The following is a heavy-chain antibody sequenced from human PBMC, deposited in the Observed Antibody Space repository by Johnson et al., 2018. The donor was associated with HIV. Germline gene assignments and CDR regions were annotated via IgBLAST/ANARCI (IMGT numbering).Heavy chain of an antibody. Sequence: QVQLVESGGGLVQPGGSLRLSCAASGFTFSSYAMSWVRQAPGKGLEWVAFIRYDGSNKYYGDSVKGRFTISRDNSNNTLYVQMNSLRAEDTAVYYCAKKMSRDIGDGFDVWGQGTMVIVSS. D-gene: IGHD2-15*01. J-gene: IGHJ3*01. CDR2: IRYDGSNK. CDR3: AKKMSRDIGDGFDV. CDR1: GFTFSSYA. V-gene: IGHV3-30*02.